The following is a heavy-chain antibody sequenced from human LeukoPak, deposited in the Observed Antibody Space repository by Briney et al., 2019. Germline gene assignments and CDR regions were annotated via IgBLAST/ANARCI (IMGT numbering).Heavy chain of an antibody. CDR1: GFTFSSYS. CDR2: ISSSSSYI. J-gene: IGHJ6*02. V-gene: IGHV3-21*01. Sequence: SGGPLRLSCAASGFTFSSYSMNWVRQAPGKGLEWVSSISSSSSYIYYADSVKGRFTISRDNAKNSLYLQMNSLRAEDTAVYYCAKELGYCSGGSCWQGSYYYYGMDVWGQGTTVTVSS. CDR3: AKELGYCSGGSCWQGSYYYYGMDV. D-gene: IGHD2-15*01.